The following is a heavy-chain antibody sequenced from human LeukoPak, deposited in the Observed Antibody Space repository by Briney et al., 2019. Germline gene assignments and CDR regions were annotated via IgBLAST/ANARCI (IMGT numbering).Heavy chain of an antibody. CDR2: IYYSGST. CDR1: GGSFSGYY. D-gene: IGHD4-17*01. V-gene: IGHV4-30-4*01. CDR3: ARARVDDYGDYIDAFDI. J-gene: IGHJ3*02. Sequence: SETLSLTCAVYGGSFSGYYWSWIRQPPGKGLEWIGYIYYSGSTYYNPSLKSRVTISVDTSKNQFSLKLSSVTAADTAVYYCARARVDDYGDYIDAFDIWGQGTMVTVSS.